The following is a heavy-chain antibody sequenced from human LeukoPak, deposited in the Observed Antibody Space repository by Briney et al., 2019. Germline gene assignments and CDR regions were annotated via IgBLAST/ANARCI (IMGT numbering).Heavy chain of an antibody. V-gene: IGHV1-46*01. Sequence: ASVKVSCKASGYTFTSYYMHWVRQAPGQGLEWMGIINPSGGSTSYAQKFQGRVTMTRDMSTSTVYMELSSLRSEDTAVYYCARDPYEFRQQLVLWFDPWGQGTLVTVSS. J-gene: IGHJ5*02. CDR2: INPSGGST. CDR1: GYTFTSYY. CDR3: ARDPYEFRQQLVLWFDP. D-gene: IGHD6-13*01.